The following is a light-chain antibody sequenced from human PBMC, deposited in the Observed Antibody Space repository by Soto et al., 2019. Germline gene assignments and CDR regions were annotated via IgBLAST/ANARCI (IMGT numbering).Light chain of an antibody. V-gene: IGLV2-8*01. CDR3: SSYGGSSNYV. CDR2: EVT. CDR1: SSDVGGHNY. Sequence: QSVLTQPPSASGAPGQSVTISCTGTSSDVGGHNYVSWYQQHPGKAPKLIIYEVTKRPSGVPDRFSGSKSGNTASLTVSGLQAEDEADYYCSSYGGSSNYVFGTGTKGTVL. J-gene: IGLJ1*01.